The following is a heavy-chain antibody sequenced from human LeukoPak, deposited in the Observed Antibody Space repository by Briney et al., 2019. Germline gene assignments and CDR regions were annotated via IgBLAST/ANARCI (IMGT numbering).Heavy chain of an antibody. CDR3: ARGQSGSNNWFDS. J-gene: IGHJ5*01. D-gene: IGHD5-24*01. CDR1: GGTFSTYG. Sequence: GGSLRLSCAASGGTFSTYGMNWVRQAPGKGLEWVSYIIGSSSIIHYADSVKGRFTISRDNAKNSLYLQMNSLRDEDTAVYYRARGQSGSNNWFDSWGQGILVTVSS. V-gene: IGHV3-48*02. CDR2: IIGSSSII.